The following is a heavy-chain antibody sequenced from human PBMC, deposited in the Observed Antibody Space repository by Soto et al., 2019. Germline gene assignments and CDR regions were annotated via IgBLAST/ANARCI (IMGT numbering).Heavy chain of an antibody. CDR3: TKGGIPRRYNIPKVDFDY. D-gene: IGHD1-1*01. CDR1: GFIFSNYA. J-gene: IGHJ4*02. Sequence: SVGSLRLSCAASGFIFSNYAMSWVRQAPGRGLEWVSAISGSGATTYYPDSVKGRFTISRDNPKNTLYLQMNNLRADDTAVYYCTKGGIPRRYNIPKVDFDYWGQGSLVTVSS. V-gene: IGHV3-23*01. CDR2: ISGSGATT.